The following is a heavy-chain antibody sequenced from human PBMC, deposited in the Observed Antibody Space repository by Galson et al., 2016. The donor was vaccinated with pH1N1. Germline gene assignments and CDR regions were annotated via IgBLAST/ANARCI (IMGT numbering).Heavy chain of an antibody. V-gene: IGHV4-59*01. D-gene: IGHD3-22*01. CDR2: IYYSGNT. CDR3: AREWRYYDSSGFPINDAFDI. CDR1: GGSIGANY. J-gene: IGHJ3*02. Sequence: ETLSLTCTVSGGSIGANYWSWIRQSPGGGLEWIGYIYYSGNTKYNPSLKGRVIISVDTSKNQFYLELSSVTAADTAVYYCAREWRYYDSSGFPINDAFDIWGQGTVVTVSS.